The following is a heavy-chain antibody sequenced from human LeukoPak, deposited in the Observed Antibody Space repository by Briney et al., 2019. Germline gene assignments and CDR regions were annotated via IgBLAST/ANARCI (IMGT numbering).Heavy chain of an antibody. V-gene: IGHV4-61*01. CDR1: GGSVSSGSSY. D-gene: IGHD6-13*01. CDR2: IYYSGTT. Sequence: SETLSLTCTVSGGSVSSGSSYWTWIRQPPGKGLEWIGYIYYSGTTNYNPSLKSRVAMSVDTSKNQFSLKLRSVTAADTAVYYCAIGLYSSLIFDYWGQGTLVTVSS. J-gene: IGHJ4*02. CDR3: AIGLYSSLIFDY.